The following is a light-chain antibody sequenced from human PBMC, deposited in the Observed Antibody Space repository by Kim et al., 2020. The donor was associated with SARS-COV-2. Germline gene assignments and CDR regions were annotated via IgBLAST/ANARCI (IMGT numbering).Light chain of an antibody. CDR2: EDD. CDR3: QSYNRDNVL. J-gene: IGLJ2*01. CDR1: SGSIDDNY. Sequence: NFMLTQPPSVSESPGKTVTISCTRSSGSIDDNYVQWYHQRPGGVPTTVIYEDDQRPSGVSDRFSGSIDNSSNSASLTISGLRIEDEADYYCQSYNRDNVLFGGGTKLT. V-gene: IGLV6-57*04.